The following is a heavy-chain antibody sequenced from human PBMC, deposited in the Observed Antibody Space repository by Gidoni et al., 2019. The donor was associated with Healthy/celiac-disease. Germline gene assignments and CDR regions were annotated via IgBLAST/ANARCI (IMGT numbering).Heavy chain of an antibody. V-gene: IGHV4-34*01. J-gene: IGHJ4*02. Sequence: QVQLQQWGAGLLKPSETLSLTCAVSGGSFSGYYWSWIRQPPGKGLEWIGEINHSGSTNYNPSLKSRVTISVDTSKNQFSLKLSSVTAADTAVYYCARRRYFDYWGQGTLVTVSS. CDR2: INHSGST. CDR3: ARRRYFDY. CDR1: GGSFSGYY.